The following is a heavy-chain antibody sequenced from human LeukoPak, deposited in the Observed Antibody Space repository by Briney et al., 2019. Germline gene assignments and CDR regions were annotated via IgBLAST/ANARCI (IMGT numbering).Heavy chain of an antibody. CDR3: AKDPTTDYGGNSGTGDY. J-gene: IGHJ4*02. D-gene: IGHD4-23*01. V-gene: IGHV3-23*01. CDR2: ISGSGGST. CDR1: GFTFSSYA. Sequence: GGSLRLSCAASGFTFSSYAMSWVRQAPGKGLEWVSAISGSGGSTYYADSMKGRFTISRDNSKNTLYLQMNSLRAEDTVVYYCAKDPTTDYGGNSGTGDYWGQGTLVTVSS.